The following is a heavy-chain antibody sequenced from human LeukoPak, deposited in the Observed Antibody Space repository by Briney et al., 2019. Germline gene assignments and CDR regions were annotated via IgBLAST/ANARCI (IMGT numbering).Heavy chain of an antibody. V-gene: IGHV3-48*03. Sequence: GGSLRLSCVDSGFNISSYDINWVRQAPGKGLEWLSYIGRSGSTAYYADSVKGRFTISRDNAKNSLFLQMNSLRAEDSAVYYCATSALTGVAFDFWGQGTMVTVSS. CDR2: IGRSGSTA. J-gene: IGHJ3*01. CDR1: GFNISSYD. CDR3: ATSALTGVAFDF. D-gene: IGHD6-6*01.